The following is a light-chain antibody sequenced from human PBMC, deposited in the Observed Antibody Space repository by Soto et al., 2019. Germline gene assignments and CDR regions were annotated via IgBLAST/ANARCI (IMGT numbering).Light chain of an antibody. CDR2: AAS. Sequence: EIILTQSPVTLSVSPGERATLSCRASQSLNNDLAWYQHKPGQSPRLLIYAASSRATGVPARFSGSGSGTEFPLTISGLQSEDFAVYYCQQYTDWREYTFGQGTRLEV. V-gene: IGKV3-15*01. CDR1: QSLNND. J-gene: IGKJ2*01. CDR3: QQYTDWREYT.